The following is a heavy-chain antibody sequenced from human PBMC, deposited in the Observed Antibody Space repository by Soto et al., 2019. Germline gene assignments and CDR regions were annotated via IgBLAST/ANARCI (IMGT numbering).Heavy chain of an antibody. CDR2: ISGSGGST. Sequence: GGSLRLSCAASGFTFSSYAMSWVRQAPGKGLEWVSAISGSGGSTYYADSVKGRFTISRDNSKNTLYLQMNSLRAEDTAVYYCAKDSTLYYDFWSGQTDYWGQGTLVTVSS. D-gene: IGHD3-3*01. CDR3: AKDSTLYYDFWSGQTDY. V-gene: IGHV3-23*01. CDR1: GFTFSSYA. J-gene: IGHJ4*02.